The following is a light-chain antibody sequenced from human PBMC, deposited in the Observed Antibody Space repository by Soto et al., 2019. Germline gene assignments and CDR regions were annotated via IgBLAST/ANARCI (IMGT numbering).Light chain of an antibody. CDR3: SSYTSSSLYV. CDR1: SSDVGGYNY. CDR2: DVS. V-gene: IGLV2-11*01. J-gene: IGLJ1*01. Sequence: LTQPRSVSGSPGQSVTISCTGTSSDVGGYNYVSWYQQHPGKAPKLMIYDVSKRPSGVPDRFSGSKSGNTASLTISGLQAEDEADYYCSSYTSSSLYVFGTGTKLTVL.